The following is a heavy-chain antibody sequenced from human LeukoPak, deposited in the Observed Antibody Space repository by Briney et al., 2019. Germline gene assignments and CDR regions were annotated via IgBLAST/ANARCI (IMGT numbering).Heavy chain of an antibody. V-gene: IGHV1-69*13. CDR3: ASGSITYYYDSSGYSPFDY. Sequence: SVKVSCKASGGTFSSYAISWVRQAPGQGLEWMGGIIPIFGTANYAQKSQGRVTITADESTSTAYMELSSLRSEDTAVYYCASGSITYYYDSSGYSPFDYWGQGTLVTVSS. D-gene: IGHD3-22*01. J-gene: IGHJ4*02. CDR1: GGTFSSYA. CDR2: IIPIFGTA.